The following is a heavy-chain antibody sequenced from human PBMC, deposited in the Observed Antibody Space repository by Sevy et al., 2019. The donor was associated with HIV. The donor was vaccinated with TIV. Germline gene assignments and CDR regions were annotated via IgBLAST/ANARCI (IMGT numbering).Heavy chain of an antibody. CDR3: ARESIAVAGTGGQYYFDY. V-gene: IGHV1-69*13. CDR2: IIPIFGTA. D-gene: IGHD6-19*01. J-gene: IGHJ4*02. Sequence: ASVKVSCKASGGTFSSYAISWVRQAPGQGLEWMGGIIPIFGTANYAQKFQGRVTITGDESTSTAYMERSSLRSEDTAVYYCARESIAVAGTGGQYYFDYWGQGTLVTVSS. CDR1: GGTFSSYA.